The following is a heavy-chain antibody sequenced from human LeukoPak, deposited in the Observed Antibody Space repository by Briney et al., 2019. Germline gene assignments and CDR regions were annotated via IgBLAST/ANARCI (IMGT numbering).Heavy chain of an antibody. J-gene: IGHJ4*02. CDR2: ISSSSSYI. V-gene: IGHV3-21*01. CDR1: GFTFSSYS. D-gene: IGHD6-19*01. Sequence: PGGSLRLSCAASGFTFSSYSMNWVRQAPGKGLEWVSSISSSSSYIYYAASVKGRFTISRDNAKNSLYLQMNSLRAEDTAVYYCARVLSPLVAGIPLDYWGQGTLVTVSS. CDR3: ARVLSPLVAGIPLDY.